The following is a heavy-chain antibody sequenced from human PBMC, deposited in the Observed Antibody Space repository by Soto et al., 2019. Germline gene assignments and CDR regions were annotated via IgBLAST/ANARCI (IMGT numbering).Heavy chain of an antibody. CDR2: ISGSGGST. V-gene: IGHV3-23*01. Sequence: GVSLRLSCAASGFTFSSYAMSWVRQAPGKGLEWVSAISGSGGSTYYADSVKVRFTISRDNSKNTLYLQMNSLRAEDTAVYYCAKYSSVGASPSDYWGQGTLVTVSS. D-gene: IGHD1-26*01. CDR3: AKYSSVGASPSDY. CDR1: GFTFSSYA. J-gene: IGHJ4*02.